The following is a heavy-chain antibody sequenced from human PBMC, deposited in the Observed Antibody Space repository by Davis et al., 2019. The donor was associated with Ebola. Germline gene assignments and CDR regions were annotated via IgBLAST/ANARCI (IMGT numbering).Heavy chain of an antibody. D-gene: IGHD4-17*01. V-gene: IGHV3-33*01. CDR3: ARVHGDYVSNGMDV. CDR2: IWYDGSNK. J-gene: IGHJ6*02. Sequence: GESLKISCAASGFTFSSYGMHWVRQAPGKVLEWVAVIWYDGSNKYYADSVKGRFTISRDNSKNTLYLQMNRLRAEDTAVYYCARVHGDYVSNGMDVWGQGTTVTVSS. CDR1: GFTFSSYG.